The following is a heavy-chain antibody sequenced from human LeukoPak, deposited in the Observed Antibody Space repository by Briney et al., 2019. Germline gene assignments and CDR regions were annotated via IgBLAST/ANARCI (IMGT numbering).Heavy chain of an antibody. J-gene: IGHJ5*01. CDR3: ARGTDYYDSPNWFDS. V-gene: IGHV4-31*03. CDR2: IYYSGST. D-gene: IGHD3-22*01. CDR1: GGSISSGGYY. Sequence: SETLSLTCTVSGGSISSGGYYWSWIRQHPGKGLEWIGYIYYSGSTYYNPSLKSRVTISVDTSKNQFSLKLSSVTAADTAVYYCARGTDYYDSPNWFDSWGQRILVTVSS.